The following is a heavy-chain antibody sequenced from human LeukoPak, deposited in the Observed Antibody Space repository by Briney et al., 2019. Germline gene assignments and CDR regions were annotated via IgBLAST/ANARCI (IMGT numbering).Heavy chain of an antibody. J-gene: IGHJ5*02. Sequence: ASVKVSCKASGGTFSSYAISWVRQAPGQGLEWMGWMNPNSGNTGYAQKFQGRVTLTRDTSIGTAYMELSSLTSDDTAVYYCAGDYAGNSGWFDPWGQGTLVTVSS. D-gene: IGHD4-23*01. CDR2: MNPNSGNT. CDR3: AGDYAGNSGWFDP. CDR1: GGTFSSYA. V-gene: IGHV1-8*02.